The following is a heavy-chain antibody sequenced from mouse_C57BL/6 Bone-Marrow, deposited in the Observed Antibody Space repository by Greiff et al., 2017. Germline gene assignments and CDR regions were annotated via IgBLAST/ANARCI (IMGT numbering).Heavy chain of an antibody. V-gene: IGHV14-4*01. CDR3: TTLYGLDYAMDY. CDR1: GFNIKDDY. CDR2: IDPENGDT. D-gene: IGHD1-1*01. J-gene: IGHJ4*01. Sequence: EVQLQQSGAELVRPGASVKLSCTASGFNIKDDYMHWVKQRPEQGLAWIGWIDPENGDTEYASKFQGKAAITADTSSNAAYLQLSSLTSEDTAVYYCTTLYGLDYAMDYWGQGTSVTVSS.